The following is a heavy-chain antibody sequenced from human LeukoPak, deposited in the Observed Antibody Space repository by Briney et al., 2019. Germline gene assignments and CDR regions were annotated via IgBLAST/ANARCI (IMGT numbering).Heavy chain of an antibody. J-gene: IGHJ4*02. CDR3: AKDVGLRMSMIVVIIPYFEN. CDR1: GFTFSSYG. D-gene: IGHD3-22*01. V-gene: IGHV3-30*18. Sequence: PGRSLRLSCAASGFTFSSYGMHWVRQAPGKGLEWVAVISFDGNNKYYADSVKGRFTISRDNSQNTLYLQMKSLRAEDTAVYYCAKDVGLRMSMIVVIIPYFENWGQGTLLTVSS. CDR2: ISFDGNNK.